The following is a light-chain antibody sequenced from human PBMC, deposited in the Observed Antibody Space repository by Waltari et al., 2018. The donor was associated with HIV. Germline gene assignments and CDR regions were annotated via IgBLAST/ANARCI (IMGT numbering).Light chain of an antibody. CDR3: QTWDTNSLYV. CDR1: RLGDKF. J-gene: IGLJ1*01. V-gene: IGLV3-1*01. CDR2: QDS. Sequence: SYEVTQTPSVSVAPGQTAIITCSGDRLGDKFTCWYQQKQGQSPVLVIYQDSKRPSGIPERFSASNSGNTATLTISGTQATDEADYYCQTWDTNSLYVFGSGTKVSVL.